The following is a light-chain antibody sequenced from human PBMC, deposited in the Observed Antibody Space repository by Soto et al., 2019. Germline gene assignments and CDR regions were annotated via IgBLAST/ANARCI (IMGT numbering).Light chain of an antibody. V-gene: IGKV1-39*01. CDR2: AAS. CDR3: QESLTSLGT. Sequence: IQMTHAPSSLSASFGDIVTITFRASQSISSYLNWFQQKPVKAPKLLIYAASSLPTGVPSRFSGSGSGTDFTLTISSLQREDFATYYCQESLTSLGTFGPGTKVDIK. J-gene: IGKJ3*01. CDR1: QSISSY.